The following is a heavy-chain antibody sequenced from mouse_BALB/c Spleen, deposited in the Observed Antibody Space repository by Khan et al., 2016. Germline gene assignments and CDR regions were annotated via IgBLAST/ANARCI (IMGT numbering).Heavy chain of an antibody. CDR1: GYTFTSYY. CDR3: ARRAIYSGTNYFDY. J-gene: IGHJ2*01. D-gene: IGHD1-1*01. Sequence: QVQLQQSGPELVKPGASVRISCKASGYTFTSYYIHWVKQRPGQGLEWIGWIYLGNVNTKYNEKFKGKATLTADKSSSTAYIQLSSLTSEDSAVXFGARRAIYSGTNYFDYWGQGTTLTVSS. CDR2: IYLGNVNT. V-gene: IGHV1S56*01.